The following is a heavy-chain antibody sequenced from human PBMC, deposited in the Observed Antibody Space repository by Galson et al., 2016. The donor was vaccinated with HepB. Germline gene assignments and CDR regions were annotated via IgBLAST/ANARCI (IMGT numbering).Heavy chain of an antibody. CDR3: ARGGTDYIGY. CDR1: GDSVSNNNW. CDR2: IFHTGIM. D-gene: IGHD1-26*01. J-gene: IGHJ4*02. V-gene: IGHV4-4*02. Sequence: SETLSLTCAVSGDSVSNNNWWSWVRQPPGKGLEWIGEIFHTGIMNYNPSLKSRVTISVDMSENQLSLKLSSVTAADTAVYYCARGGTDYIGYRGQGALVTVSS.